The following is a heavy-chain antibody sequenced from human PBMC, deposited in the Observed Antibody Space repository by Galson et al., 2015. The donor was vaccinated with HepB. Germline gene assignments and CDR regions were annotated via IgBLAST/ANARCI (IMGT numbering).Heavy chain of an antibody. CDR3: VRDKTLFRAQVVIMTIGAFDI. Sequence: CAISGDSVSSNSGAWNRIRQSPSRGLEWLGRTYYRSKWYNDYAISVKSRINIKPDKSKNQFSLQLNSVTPEDTAVYYCVRDKTLFRAQVVIMTIGAFDIWGQGTMVTVSS. CDR2: TYYRSKWYN. CDR1: GDSVSSNSGA. J-gene: IGHJ3*02. D-gene: IGHD3/OR15-3a*01. V-gene: IGHV6-1*01.